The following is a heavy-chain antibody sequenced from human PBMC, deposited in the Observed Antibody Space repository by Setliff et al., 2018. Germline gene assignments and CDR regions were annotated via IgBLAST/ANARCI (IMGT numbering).Heavy chain of an antibody. CDR2: TIPSFGST. CDR3: VREGVDTRSSTDYRYYMDV. D-gene: IGHD5-18*01. V-gene: IGHV1-69*05. CDR1: GGTFRSYG. Sequence: GASVKVSCKASGGTFRSYGISWVRQAPGQGLEWMGGTIPSFGSTNYAQKFQDRVTIITDESTSTAYMELSSLRTEDTAVYYCVREGVDTRSSTDYRYYMDVWGKGTTVTVSS. J-gene: IGHJ6*03.